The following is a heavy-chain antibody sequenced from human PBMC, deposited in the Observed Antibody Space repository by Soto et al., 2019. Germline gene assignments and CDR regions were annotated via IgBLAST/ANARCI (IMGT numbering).Heavy chain of an antibody. CDR2: IIPFFGTA. D-gene: IGHD4-17*01. V-gene: IGHV1-69*13. J-gene: IGHJ4*02. Sequence: SVKVSCKASGGTFSTFGISWVRQAPGQGLEWMGGIIPFFGTARYSQKFEDRITITADESTNTVYMDLRSLTSEDTAIYYCAKSAPMDAGDKYYYDFWGQGPLVTVSS. CDR3: AKSAPMDAGDKYYYDF. CDR1: GGTFSTFG.